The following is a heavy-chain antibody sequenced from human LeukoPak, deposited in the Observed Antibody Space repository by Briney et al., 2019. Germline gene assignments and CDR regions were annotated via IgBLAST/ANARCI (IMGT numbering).Heavy chain of an antibody. CDR1: GFTFTNYA. D-gene: IGHD6-19*01. V-gene: IGHV3-21*01. Sequence: GSLRLSCAASGFTFTNYAMNWVRQAPGKGLEWVSSISSSSSYIYYADSVKGRFTISRDNAKNSLYLQMNSLRAEDTAVYYCASTGELAVAGQTLNWFDPWGQGTLVTVSS. J-gene: IGHJ5*02. CDR3: ASTGELAVAGQTLNWFDP. CDR2: ISSSSSYI.